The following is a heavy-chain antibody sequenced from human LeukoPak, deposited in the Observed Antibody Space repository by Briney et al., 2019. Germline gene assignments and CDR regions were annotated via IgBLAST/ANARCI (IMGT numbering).Heavy chain of an antibody. CDR1: GYTFTGYY. J-gene: IGHJ6*02. CDR2: INPNSGGT. CDR3: AREEDIVVVPAPNYYYGMDV. Sequence: GASVKVSCKASGYTFTGYYMHWVRQAPGQGLEWMGRINPNSGGTNYAQKFQGRATMTRDTSISTAYMELSRLRSDDTAVYYCAREEDIVVVPAPNYYYGMDVWGQGTTVTVSS. V-gene: IGHV1-2*06. D-gene: IGHD2-2*01.